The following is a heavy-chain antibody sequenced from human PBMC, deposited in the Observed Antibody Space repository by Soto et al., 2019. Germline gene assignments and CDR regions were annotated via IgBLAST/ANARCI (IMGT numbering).Heavy chain of an antibody. CDR2: ISAYNGNT. Sequence: QVQLVQSGAEVKKPGASVKVSCKASGYTFTSYGISWVRQAPGQGLEWMGWISAYNGNTNYAQKLQGRVTMATDTSTSAAYMELSSLRSDDTAVYYCAGPLHAYGDYAFDIWGQGTMVTVSS. CDR3: AGPLHAYGDYAFDI. V-gene: IGHV1-18*01. CDR1: GYTFTSYG. D-gene: IGHD4-17*01. J-gene: IGHJ3*02.